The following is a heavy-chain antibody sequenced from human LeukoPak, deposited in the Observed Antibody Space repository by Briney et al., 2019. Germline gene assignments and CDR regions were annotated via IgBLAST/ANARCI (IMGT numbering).Heavy chain of an antibody. J-gene: IGHJ4*02. V-gene: IGHV3-30*03. D-gene: IGHD6-13*01. CDR3: ARMSLVAAGAVDFDY. CDR1: GFXFSSYG. Sequence: PGRSLRLSCAASGFXFSSYGIHWVRQAPGKGLEWVAVISYDGDNKYYADSVKGRFTISRDNSKNTLYLQMSSLRAEDTAVYYCARMSLVAAGAVDFDYWGQGTLVTVSS. CDR2: ISYDGDNK.